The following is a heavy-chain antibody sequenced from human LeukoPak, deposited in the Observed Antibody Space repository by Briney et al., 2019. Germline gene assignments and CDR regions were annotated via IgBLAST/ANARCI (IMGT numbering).Heavy chain of an antibody. J-gene: IGHJ4*02. CDR1: GGSISSSNNY. D-gene: IGHD4-17*01. CDR3: ARRGDSGDPVNY. Sequence: PSETLSLTCTVSGGSISSSNNYWAWIRQPPGKGLEWIGAIYYSGKTYYNPSLKSRVIISVDMSKNQFSLKLSSVTAADTAVYYCARRGDSGDPVNYWGQGTLVTVSS. V-gene: IGHV4-39*01. CDR2: IYYSGKT.